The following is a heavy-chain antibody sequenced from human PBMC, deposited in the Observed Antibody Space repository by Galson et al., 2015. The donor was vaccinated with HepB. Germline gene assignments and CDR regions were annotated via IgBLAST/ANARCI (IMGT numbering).Heavy chain of an antibody. V-gene: IGHV1-2*02. CDR3: ARVRAYYDTSAYLTGIFDF. CDR1: GYTFTGYY. J-gene: IGHJ4*02. CDR2: INPNSADT. Sequence: SVKVSCKASGYTFTGYYLYWVRQAPGQGLECMGWINPNSADTAYAQKFQGRITMTRDTSVNTGYMELNRLRSDDTAVYYCARVRAYYDTSAYLTGIFDFWGQGTLVTVSS. D-gene: IGHD3-22*01.